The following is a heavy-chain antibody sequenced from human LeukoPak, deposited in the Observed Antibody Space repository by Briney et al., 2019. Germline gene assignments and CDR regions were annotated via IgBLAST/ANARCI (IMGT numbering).Heavy chain of an antibody. J-gene: IGHJ6*04. D-gene: IGHD3-10*01. CDR3: ARGGGRFGELLMDV. CDR2: IVGNSRYL. V-gene: IGHV3-21*01. Sequence: PGGSLRLSCAVSGFNFNIYTINWVRQAPGKGLEWVSSIVGNSRYLFYADSMKGRFTISRDNAKNSAYLQMNNLRAEDTAVYYCARGGGRFGELLMDVWGKGTTVTVSS. CDR1: GFNFNIYT.